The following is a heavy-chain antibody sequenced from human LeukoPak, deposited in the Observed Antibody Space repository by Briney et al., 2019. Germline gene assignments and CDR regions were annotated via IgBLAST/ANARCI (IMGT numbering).Heavy chain of an antibody. CDR1: GFTFSSYS. V-gene: IGHV4-34*01. CDR2: INHSGST. J-gene: IGHJ3*02. Sequence: KAGGSLRLSCAASGFTFSSYSMNWVRQAPGRGLEWIGEINHSGSTNYNPSLKSRVTISVDTSKNQFSLKLSSVTAADTAVYYCARELIYALDAFDIWGQGTMVTVSS. D-gene: IGHD2/OR15-2a*01. CDR3: ARELIYALDAFDI.